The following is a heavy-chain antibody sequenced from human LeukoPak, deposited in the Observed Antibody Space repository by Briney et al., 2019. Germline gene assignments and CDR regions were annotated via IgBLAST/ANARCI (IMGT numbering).Heavy chain of an antibody. CDR3: ARSECGDYYKFDY. CDR2: MYISGST. CDR1: GASISSSH. D-gene: IGHD4-17*01. V-gene: IGHV4-4*07. Sequence: SETLSLTCTVSGASISSSHWSWIRQSAGKGLEWIGRMYISGSTKYNPSLKSRVTMSVDTSKNQFSLKLSSVTAADTAVYYCARSECGDYYKFDYWGQGALVSVSS. J-gene: IGHJ4*02.